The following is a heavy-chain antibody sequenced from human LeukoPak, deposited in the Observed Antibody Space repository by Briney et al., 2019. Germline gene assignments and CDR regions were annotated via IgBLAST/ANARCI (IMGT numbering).Heavy chain of an antibody. J-gene: IGHJ4*02. V-gene: IGHV4-34*01. Sequence: PSETLSLTCAVYGGSFIGYYWSWIRQPPGKGLEWIGEINHSGSTNYNPSLKSRVTISVDTSKNQFSLKLSSVTAADTAVYYCARMSNQYSSSWYPYYFDYWGQGTLVTVSS. D-gene: IGHD6-13*01. CDR3: ARMSNQYSSSWYPYYFDY. CDR1: GGSFIGYY. CDR2: INHSGST.